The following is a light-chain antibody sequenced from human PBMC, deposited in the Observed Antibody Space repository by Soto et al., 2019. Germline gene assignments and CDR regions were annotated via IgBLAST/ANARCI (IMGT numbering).Light chain of an antibody. J-gene: IGKJ1*01. CDR2: DAS. CDR1: QSISSW. Sequence: IQLTQSPSTLSASVGDRVTITCRASQSISSWLAWYQQKPGKAPKLLIYDASSLESGVPSRFSGSGSGTEFTLTISSLQPDDFATYYCKQYNSYSTCGQGTKGDIK. V-gene: IGKV1-5*01. CDR3: KQYNSYST.